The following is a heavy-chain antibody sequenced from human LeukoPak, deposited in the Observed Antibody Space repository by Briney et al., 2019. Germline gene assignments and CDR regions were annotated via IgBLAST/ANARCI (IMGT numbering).Heavy chain of an antibody. CDR3: AKDMGRQPH. CDR1: GFTFDDYA. V-gene: IGHV3-9*01. CDR2: ISWNSGSI. Sequence: PGGSLRLSCAASGFTFDDYAMHWVRQAPGKGLEWVSGISWNSGSIGYADSVKGRFTISRDNAKNSLYLQMNSLRAEDTALYYCAKDMGRQPHWGQGTLVTVSS. J-gene: IGHJ4*02.